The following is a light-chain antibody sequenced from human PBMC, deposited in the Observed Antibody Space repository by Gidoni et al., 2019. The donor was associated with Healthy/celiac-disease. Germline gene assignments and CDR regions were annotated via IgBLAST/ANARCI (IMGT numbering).Light chain of an antibody. CDR2: WAS. J-gene: IGKJ2*01. CDR3: QQYYSTPPT. Sequence: DIVMPHSPDSLAVSLGERATINCKSSQSVLYSSNNKNYLAWYQQQPEQPPKLLIYWASTRESGVPARFSGSGSGTDFTLTISSLQAEDVAVYYCQQYYSTPPTFGQGTKLEIK. CDR1: QSVLYSSNNKNY. V-gene: IGKV4-1*01.